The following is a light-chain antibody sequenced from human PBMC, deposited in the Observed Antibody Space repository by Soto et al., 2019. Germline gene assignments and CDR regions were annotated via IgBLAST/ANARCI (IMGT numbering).Light chain of an antibody. V-gene: IGLV2-23*02. CDR3: CSHAGSSTYA. CDR2: EVS. J-gene: IGLJ1*01. CDR1: SSDVGSYNL. Sequence: SALTRAASGSGAPGESLPISCNGNSSDVGSYNLVSWYQQHPGKAPKLMIYEVSKRPSGVSNRFSGSKSGNTASLTISGLQAEDEADYYCCSHAGSSTYAVGTGTKVPVL.